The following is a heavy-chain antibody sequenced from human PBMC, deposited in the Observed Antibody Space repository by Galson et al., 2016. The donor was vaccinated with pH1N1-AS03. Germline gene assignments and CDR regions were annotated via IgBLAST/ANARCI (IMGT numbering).Heavy chain of an antibody. CDR3: ARGTETVNFFDY. J-gene: IGHJ4*02. CDR1: GGSINGNY. D-gene: IGHD1-7*01. Sequence: SETLSLTCSVSGGSINGNYWSWIRQPPGKGLEWIGYIFSDGTINYKPSLWGRLTIQVDTPRNQVSLRLTSVIAADTAVYYCARGTETVNFFDYWGQGLLVTVSS. V-gene: IGHV4-59*01. CDR2: IFSDGTI.